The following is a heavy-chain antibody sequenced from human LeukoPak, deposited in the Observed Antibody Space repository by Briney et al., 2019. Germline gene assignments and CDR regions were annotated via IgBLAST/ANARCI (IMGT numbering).Heavy chain of an antibody. V-gene: IGHV1-18*01. CDR2: ISAYNGNT. CDR1: GYTFTSYG. Sequence: ASVKVSFKASGYTFTSYGISWVRQAPGQGLEWMGWISAYNGNTNYAQKLQGRVTMTTDTSTSTAYMELRSLRSDDTAVYYCAREGYYDFWSGYYTGYYYGMDVWGQGTTVTASS. CDR3: AREGYYDFWSGYYTGYYYGMDV. J-gene: IGHJ6*02. D-gene: IGHD3-3*01.